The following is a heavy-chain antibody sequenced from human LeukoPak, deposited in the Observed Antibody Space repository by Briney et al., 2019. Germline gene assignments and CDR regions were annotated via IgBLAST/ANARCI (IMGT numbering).Heavy chain of an antibody. CDR3: AKEGAYPIITYDS. V-gene: IGHV3-7*01. J-gene: IGHJ5*01. D-gene: IGHD1-14*01. CDR1: GFTFRNFW. Sequence: GSLKLSCAASGFTFRNFWMNWLRQAPGKGLEWVANIKQDGSEKYYVDSVKGRFTISRDNAKNSLYLQMNSLRAEDAGVYYCAKEGAYPIITYDSWGQGTLGTGSS. CDR2: IKQDGSEK.